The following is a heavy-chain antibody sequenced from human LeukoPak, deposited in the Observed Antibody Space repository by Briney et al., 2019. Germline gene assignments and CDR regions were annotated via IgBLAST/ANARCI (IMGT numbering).Heavy chain of an antibody. J-gene: IGHJ5*02. D-gene: IGHD5-12*01. V-gene: IGHV4-59*01. Sequence: SETLSLTCTVSGGSISSYYWSWIRQPPGKGLEWIGYIYYSGSTNYNPSLKSRVTISVDTSKNQFSLKLSSVTAADTAVYYCARHHGYGILAGFDPWGQGTLVTVSP. CDR1: GGSISSYY. CDR2: IYYSGST. CDR3: ARHHGYGILAGFDP.